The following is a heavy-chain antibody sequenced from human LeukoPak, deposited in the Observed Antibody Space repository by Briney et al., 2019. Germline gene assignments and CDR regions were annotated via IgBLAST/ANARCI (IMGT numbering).Heavy chain of an antibody. D-gene: IGHD2-2*01. V-gene: IGHV1-18*01. J-gene: IGHJ6*03. Sequence: ASVKVSCKASGYTFTSYGISWVRQAPGQGLEWMGWISAYNGNTNYAQKLQGRVTMTTDTSTSTAYMELRSLRSDDTAVYYCARGYQAALDHYYMDVWGKGTTVTVSS. CDR1: GYTFTSYG. CDR2: ISAYNGNT. CDR3: ARGYQAALDHYYMDV.